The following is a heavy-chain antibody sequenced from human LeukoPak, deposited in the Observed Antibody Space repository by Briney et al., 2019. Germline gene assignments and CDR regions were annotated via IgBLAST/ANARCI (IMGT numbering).Heavy chain of an antibody. CDR1: GGSISSSSYY. CDR3: ARAASGDAVDYYGSGRRFYSYYMDV. D-gene: IGHD3-10*01. J-gene: IGHJ6*03. V-gene: IGHV4-39*07. CDR2: IYYSGST. Sequence: PSETLSLTCTVSGGSISSSSYYRGWIRQPPGKGLEWIGSIYYSGSTYYNPSLKSRVTISVDTSKNQFSLKLSSVTAADTAVYYCARAASGDAVDYYGSGRRFYSYYMDVWGKGTTVTISS.